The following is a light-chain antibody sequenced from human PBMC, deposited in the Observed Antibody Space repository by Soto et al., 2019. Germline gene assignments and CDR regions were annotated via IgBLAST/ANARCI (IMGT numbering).Light chain of an antibody. V-gene: IGKV3-15*01. CDR3: QQYENWPPWT. J-gene: IGKJ1*01. Sequence: EIVMTQSPATLSVSPGESATLSCWASQSVTTNLAWYQQKPGQAPRLLIYDSSTRATGIPARFSGSGSGTDFTLTISSVQSEDFAVYYCQQYENWPPWTFGQGTKVEIK. CDR2: DSS. CDR1: QSVTTN.